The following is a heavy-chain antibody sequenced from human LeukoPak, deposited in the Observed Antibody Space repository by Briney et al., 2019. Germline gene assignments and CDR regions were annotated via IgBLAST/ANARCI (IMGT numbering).Heavy chain of an antibody. J-gene: IGHJ4*02. CDR2: ISYDGSNK. Sequence: GGSLRLSCAASGFTFSSYGMHWVRQAPGKGLEWVAVISYDGSNKYYADSVKGRFTISRDNSKNTLYLQMNSLRAEDTAVYYCARAPVMATGFVDYWGQGTLVTVSS. D-gene: IGHD3-16*01. V-gene: IGHV3-30*03. CDR3: ARAPVMATGFVDY. CDR1: GFTFSSYG.